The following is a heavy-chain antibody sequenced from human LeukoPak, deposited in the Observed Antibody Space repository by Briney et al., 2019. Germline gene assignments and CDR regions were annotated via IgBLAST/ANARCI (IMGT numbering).Heavy chain of an antibody. Sequence: PGGSLRLSCAASGFTFSTYGMHWVRQAPGKGLDWVAVIWHDGSKTYYADSVKGRFTISRDNSKNTLYLQMNSLRAEDTAVFYCVRGSPNSGSQYGYWGQGTLSPSPQ. J-gene: IGHJ4*02. CDR1: GFTFSTYG. V-gene: IGHV3-33*01. CDR2: IWHDGSKT. D-gene: IGHD1-26*01. CDR3: VRGSPNSGSQYGY.